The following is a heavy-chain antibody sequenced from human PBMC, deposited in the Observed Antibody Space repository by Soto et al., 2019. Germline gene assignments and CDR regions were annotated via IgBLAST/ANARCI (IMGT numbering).Heavy chain of an antibody. CDR1: GFTFSSYA. J-gene: IGHJ6*02. V-gene: IGHV3-23*01. CDR3: AKDSGDLRAQWVGLAPLGNYYYYGMDV. CDR2: ISGSGGST. Sequence: EVQLLESGGGLVQPGGSLRLSCAASGFTFSSYAMSWVRQAPGKGLEWVSAISGSGGSTYYEDSVKGRFTISRDNYKNAVYLQRNILRAGDKAVYYCAKDSGDLRAQWVGLAPLGNYYYYGMDVWGQGTTVTVSS. D-gene: IGHD6-19*01.